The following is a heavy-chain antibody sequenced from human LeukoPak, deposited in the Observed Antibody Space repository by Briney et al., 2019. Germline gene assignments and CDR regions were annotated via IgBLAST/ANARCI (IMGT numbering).Heavy chain of an antibody. Sequence: SETMSLTCSASGGSISGYYWNWIRQPAGKGLEWIGRIYTDGGTLYNPSLKSRVTMSVDTSKNQFSLKLTSVTAADTAVYYCARRVSEVAPTLRNGENWFDTLGRGTLGTLSS. J-gene: IGHJ5*01. CDR3: ARRVSEVAPTLRNGENWFDT. CDR2: IYTDGGT. CDR1: GGSISGYY. D-gene: IGHD1-26*01. V-gene: IGHV4-4*07.